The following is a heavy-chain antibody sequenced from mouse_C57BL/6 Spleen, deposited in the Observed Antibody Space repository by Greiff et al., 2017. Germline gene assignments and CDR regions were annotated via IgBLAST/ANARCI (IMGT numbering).Heavy chain of an antibody. CDR3: ARDRRDFDY. J-gene: IGHJ2*01. Sequence: EVQGVESGGGLVKPGGSLKLSCAASGFTFSSYAMSWVRQTPEKRLEWVATISDGGSYTYYPDNVKGRFTISRDNAKHNLYLQMSHLKSEDTAMYYCARDRRDFDYWGQGTTLTVSS. V-gene: IGHV5-4*01. CDR2: ISDGGSYT. CDR1: GFTFSSYA.